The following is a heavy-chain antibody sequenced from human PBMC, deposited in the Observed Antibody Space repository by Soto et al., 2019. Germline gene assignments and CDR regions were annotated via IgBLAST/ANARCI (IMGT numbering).Heavy chain of an antibody. CDR1: GGSFSGYY. CDR2: INHSGST. J-gene: IGHJ5*02. CDR3: ARELFGRSVWFDP. V-gene: IGHV4-34*01. D-gene: IGHD3-10*01. Sequence: SETLSLTCAVYGGSFSGYYWRWIRQPPGKGLEWIGEINHSGSTNYNPSLKSRVTISVDTSKNQFSLKLSSVTAADTAVYYCARELFGRSVWFDPWGQGTLVTVS.